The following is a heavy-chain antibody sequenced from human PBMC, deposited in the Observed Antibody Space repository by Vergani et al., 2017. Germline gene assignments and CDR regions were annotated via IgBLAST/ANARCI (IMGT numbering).Heavy chain of an antibody. V-gene: IGHV3-23*01. J-gene: IGHJ5*02. Sequence: EVQLLESGGGLVQPGGSLRLSCAASGFTFSSYAMSWVRQVPGKGLEWVSGISGSGGNTYYANSVKGRFTIARDNAKNSLYLQMNSLRAEDTAVYYCARAPHSVVPGRRFDPWGQGTLVTVSS. CDR1: GFTFSSYA. CDR2: ISGSGGNT. CDR3: ARAPHSVVPGRRFDP. D-gene: IGHD2-2*01.